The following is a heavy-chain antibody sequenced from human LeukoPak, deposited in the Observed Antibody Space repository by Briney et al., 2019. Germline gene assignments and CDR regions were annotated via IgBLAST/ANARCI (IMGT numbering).Heavy chain of an antibody. CDR1: GFTFSNYW. V-gene: IGHV3-7*01. D-gene: IGHD1-1*01. CDR2: MKEDGSEK. CDR3: AKGHTNLDPA. J-gene: IGHJ4*02. Sequence: PGGSLRLSCVASGFTFSNYWMTWVRQAQGKGLEWVASMKEDGSEKYYVASVRGRFTISRDNAENSLYLQMNSLRGEDTAIYFCAKGHTNLDPAGDQGALVIVSS.